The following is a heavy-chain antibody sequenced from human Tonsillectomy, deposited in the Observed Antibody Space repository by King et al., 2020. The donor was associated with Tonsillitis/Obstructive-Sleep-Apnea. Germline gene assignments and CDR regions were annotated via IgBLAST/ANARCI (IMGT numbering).Heavy chain of an antibody. V-gene: IGHV3-53*01. CDR2: IYSGNST. Sequence: VQLVESGGGLIQPGGSLRLSCAASGFTVSSNYMSWVRQAPGKGLEWVSVIYSGNSTHYADSVKGRFTISRDNSNNTLYLQMNSLRAEDTAVYYCAREGNPNYYGSGSPRDDAFDIWGQGTMVTVSS. CDR1: GFTVSSNY. CDR3: AREGNPNYYGSGSPRDDAFDI. D-gene: IGHD3-10*01. J-gene: IGHJ3*02.